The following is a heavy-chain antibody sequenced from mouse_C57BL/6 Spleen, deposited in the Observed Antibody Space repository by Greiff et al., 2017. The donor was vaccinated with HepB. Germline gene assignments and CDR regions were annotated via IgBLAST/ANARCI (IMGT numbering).Heavy chain of an antibody. CDR1: GYTFTSYW. V-gene: IGHV1-52*01. CDR3: ARRWLLDYYAMDY. J-gene: IGHJ4*01. D-gene: IGHD2-3*01. CDR2: IDPSDSET. Sequence: QVQLQQPGAELVRPGSSVKLSCKASGYTFTSYWMHWVKQRPIQGLEWIGNIDPSDSETHYNQKFKDKATLTVDKSSSTAYMQLSSLTSEDSAVYYCARRWLLDYYAMDYWGQGTSATVSS.